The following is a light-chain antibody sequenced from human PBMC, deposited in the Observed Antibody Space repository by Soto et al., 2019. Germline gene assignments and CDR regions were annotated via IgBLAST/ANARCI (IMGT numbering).Light chain of an antibody. V-gene: IGKV2D-29*01. Sequence: DNVMTQTPLSLSVTPGQPASISCKSSQSLLHSDGKTYLYWYLQKPGQAPQLLIYEVSNRVSGVTDRFRGSGSGTDFTLKISRVEAEDVGVYSCMQSIQLPKTFGQGTKVEI. CDR3: MQSIQLPKT. J-gene: IGKJ1*01. CDR1: QSLLHSDGKTY. CDR2: EVS.